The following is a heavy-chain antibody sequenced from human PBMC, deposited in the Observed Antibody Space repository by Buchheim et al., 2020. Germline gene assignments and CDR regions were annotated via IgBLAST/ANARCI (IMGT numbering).Heavy chain of an antibody. Sequence: EVQLVESGGGLVQPGGSLRLSCVVSGFSITTYWMTWVRQAPGKGLEWVANIKEDGSEKYYADSVKGRFTIYRDTAENSLSLQMNSLRAEDTAVYYCARARGLEYWGQGTL. J-gene: IGHJ4*02. CDR1: GFSITTYW. D-gene: IGHD3-10*01. CDR2: IKEDGSEK. V-gene: IGHV3-7*04. CDR3: ARARGLEY.